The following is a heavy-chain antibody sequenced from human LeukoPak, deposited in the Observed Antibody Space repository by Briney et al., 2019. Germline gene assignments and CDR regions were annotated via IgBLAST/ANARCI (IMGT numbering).Heavy chain of an antibody. Sequence: ASETLSLTCTVSGDSISSYYWSWIRQPAGKGLEWIGRIHPSGSTNYNPSLKSRVTLSVDTSKNQFSLKLTSVTAADTAVYYCARGAPPQNWGQGTLVTVSS. CDR1: GDSISSYY. V-gene: IGHV4-4*07. CDR2: IHPSGST. CDR3: ARGAPPQN. J-gene: IGHJ4*02.